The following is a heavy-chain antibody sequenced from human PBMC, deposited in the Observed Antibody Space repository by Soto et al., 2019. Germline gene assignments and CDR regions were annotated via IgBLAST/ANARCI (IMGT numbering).Heavy chain of an antibody. V-gene: IGHV1-18*01. D-gene: IGHD6-6*01. Sequence: AAVKVSCKASGYTLTSYGISWVRQAPGQGLEWMGWISAYNGNTNYAQKLQGRVTMTTDTSTSTAYMELRSLRSDDTAVYYCATVSSIAARWYYFDYWGQGTLVTVSS. CDR1: GYTLTSYG. CDR3: ATVSSIAARWYYFDY. CDR2: ISAYNGNT. J-gene: IGHJ4*02.